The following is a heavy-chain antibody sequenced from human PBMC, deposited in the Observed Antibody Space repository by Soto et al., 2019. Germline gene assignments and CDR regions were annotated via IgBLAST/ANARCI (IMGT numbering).Heavy chain of an antibody. J-gene: IGHJ5*02. CDR3: AKDRRSYCSGGSCHGWFDP. V-gene: IGHV3-23*01. D-gene: IGHD2-15*01. Sequence: EVQLLESGGGLVQPGGSLRLSCAASGFTFSSYAMSWVRQAPGKGLEWVSAISGSGGSTYYADSVKGRFTISRDNSKNPLYLQMNSLSAEDTAVYYCAKDRRSYCSGGSCHGWFDPWGKGTLVTVSS. CDR1: GFTFSSYA. CDR2: ISGSGGST.